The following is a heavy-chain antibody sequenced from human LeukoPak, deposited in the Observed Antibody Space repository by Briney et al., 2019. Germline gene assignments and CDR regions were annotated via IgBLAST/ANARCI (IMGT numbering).Heavy chain of an antibody. CDR2: IYYSGST. Sequence: WETLSLTCTVCGGSISSYYWSWIQQPPGKGLEWSGYIYYSGSTNYNPSLKSRVTISVDTSNNQFSLKLSSVTAADTAVYYCARASSAAGFRGYMDVWGKGTTVTVSS. J-gene: IGHJ6*03. V-gene: IGHV4-59*01. D-gene: IGHD6-13*01. CDR1: GGSISSYY. CDR3: ARASSAAGFRGYMDV.